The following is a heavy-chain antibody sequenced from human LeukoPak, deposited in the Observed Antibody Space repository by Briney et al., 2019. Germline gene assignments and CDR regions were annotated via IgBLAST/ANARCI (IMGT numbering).Heavy chain of an antibody. CDR3: ARDKRHSYGRYFAH. V-gene: IGHV4-59*01. D-gene: IGHD5-18*01. CDR1: GDSISTYH. J-gene: IGHJ4*02. Sequence: PSETLSLTCSVSGDSISTYHWNWIRKPPGKGLEWIAYMQSTGNSKYNPSLKSRATMSVDTSKNQAVLNLSSVTAADTAVYYCARDKRHSYGRYFAHWGQGMLVTVSS. CDR2: MQSTGNS.